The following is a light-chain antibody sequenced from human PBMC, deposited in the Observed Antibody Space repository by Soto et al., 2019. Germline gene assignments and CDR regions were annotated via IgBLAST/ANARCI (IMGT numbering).Light chain of an antibody. CDR3: CSYAGSYTYVV. J-gene: IGLJ2*01. Sequence: QSVLTQPASVSASPGQSITISCTGTSSDVGGSNFVSWYQQHPGKPPKLIIYDVATRPSGVSNRFSGSKSGSTASLIISRLQAEDEADYYCCSYAGSYTYVVFGGGTKVTVL. CDR2: DVA. CDR1: SSDVGGSNF. V-gene: IGLV2-14*03.